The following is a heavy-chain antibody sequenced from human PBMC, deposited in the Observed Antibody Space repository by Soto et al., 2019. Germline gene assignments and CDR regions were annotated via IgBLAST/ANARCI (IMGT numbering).Heavy chain of an antibody. CDR1: GYTFTGYY. J-gene: IGHJ5*02. CDR3: ARDKAAAEHGYNWFDP. CDR2: INPNSGGT. V-gene: IGHV1-2*02. D-gene: IGHD6-13*01. Sequence: SVKVSCKASGYTFTGYYMHWVRQAPGQGLEWMGWINPNSGGTNYAQKFQGRVTMTRDTSISTAYMELSRLRSDDTAVYYCARDKAAAEHGYNWFDPWGQGTLVTVSS.